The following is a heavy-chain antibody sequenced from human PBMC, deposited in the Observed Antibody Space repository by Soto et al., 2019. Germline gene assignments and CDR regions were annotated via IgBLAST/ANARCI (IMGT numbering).Heavy chain of an antibody. D-gene: IGHD6-13*01. CDR1: GGSISSGGYY. CDR3: AMDPESSSWWVGETL. J-gene: IGHJ4*02. Sequence: QVQLQESGPGLVKPSQTLSLTCTVSGGSISSGGYYWSWIRQHPGKGLEWIGYISYSGSTYYNPSRRSRGTISVDTSKNQFALKQSYVTAADTAAYYCAMDPESSSWWVGETLWGQGTLVTVSS. V-gene: IGHV4-31*03. CDR2: ISYSGST.